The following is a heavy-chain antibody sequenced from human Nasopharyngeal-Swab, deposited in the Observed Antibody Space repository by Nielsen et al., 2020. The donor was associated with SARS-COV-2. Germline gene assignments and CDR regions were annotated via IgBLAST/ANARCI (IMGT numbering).Heavy chain of an antibody. D-gene: IGHD3-3*01. CDR2: VKHNVST. CDR3: ASFYDFWT. V-gene: IGHV4-4*02. J-gene: IGHJ4*02. CDR1: GGPVSSDNW. Sequence: SETLSLTCAVSGGPVSSDNWWSWVRQPPGKRLEWIGEVKHNVSTNYNPSLKSRVTISPDKNKHQVSLRVNSLTAADTAVYYCASFYDFWTWGQGTRVTVSS.